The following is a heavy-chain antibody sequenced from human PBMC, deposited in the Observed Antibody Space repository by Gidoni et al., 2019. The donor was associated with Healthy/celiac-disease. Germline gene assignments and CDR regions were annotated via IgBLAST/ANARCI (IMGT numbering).Heavy chain of an antibody. J-gene: IGHJ3*02. D-gene: IGHD6-19*01. CDR3: ARGLGNSGWYFPSEGVDAFDI. CDR1: GYTFTSYA. V-gene: IGHV1-3*01. CDR2: INAGNGNT. Sequence: QVQLVQSGAAVKKPGASVTVSCKASGYTFTSYAMHSVRQAPGQRLEWMGWINAGNGNTKYSQKFQGRVTITRDTSASTAYMELSSLRSEDTAVYYCARGLGNSGWYFPSEGVDAFDIWGQGTMVTVSS.